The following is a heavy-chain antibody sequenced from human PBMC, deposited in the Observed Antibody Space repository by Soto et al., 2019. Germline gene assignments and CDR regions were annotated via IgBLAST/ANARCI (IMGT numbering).Heavy chain of an antibody. J-gene: IGHJ2*01. V-gene: IGHV1-46*01. Sequence: QVQLVQSGADVKKPGTSVKVSCKAAGYSFTNYCMYWVRQAPGQGLEWMGMINPRTGSTRYAQKFQDRVTLTSDTSTPTVYMELSTLISDDTAVYYCARDGGLLTASWHYDLWGPGTLVTVSS. CDR1: GYSFTNYC. CDR2: INPRTGST. CDR3: ARDGGLLTASWHYDL. D-gene: IGHD2-15*01.